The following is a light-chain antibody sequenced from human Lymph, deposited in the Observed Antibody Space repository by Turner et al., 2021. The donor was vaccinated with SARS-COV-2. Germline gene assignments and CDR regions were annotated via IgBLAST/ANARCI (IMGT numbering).Light chain of an antibody. CDR1: ELGDKY. Sequence: SYELTQPPSVSVSPGQTASITCSGDELGDKYACWYQQKPGQSPVLVIYQDSKRPSGIPERFSGSNSGNTATLTISGTQAIDEAYYYCQAWDSSTVVFGGGTKLTVL. CDR2: QDS. CDR3: QAWDSSTVV. V-gene: IGLV3-1*01. J-gene: IGLJ2*01.